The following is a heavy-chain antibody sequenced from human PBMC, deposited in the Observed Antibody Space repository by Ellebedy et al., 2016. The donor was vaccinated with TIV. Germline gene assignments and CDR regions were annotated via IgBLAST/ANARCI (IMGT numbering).Heavy chain of an antibody. V-gene: IGHV3-43*01. CDR1: GFTFNDYT. Sequence: PGGSLRLSCAASGFTFNDYTMRCVRQAPGKGLEWVSLISRDGGSTYYPDSVKGRFTISRDNSKNSLYLQMNSLRTEDTALYYCAKDKSIVVMTFWFDPWGQGTLVTVSS. J-gene: IGHJ5*02. CDR2: ISRDGGST. D-gene: IGHD2-21*02. CDR3: AKDKSIVVMTFWFDP.